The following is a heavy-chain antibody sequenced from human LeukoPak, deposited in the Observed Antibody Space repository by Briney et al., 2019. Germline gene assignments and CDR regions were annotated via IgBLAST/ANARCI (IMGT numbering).Heavy chain of an antibody. V-gene: IGHV1-2*02. CDR3: ARGGRGPYYYYYYMDV. CDR2: INPNSGGT. J-gene: IGHJ6*03. D-gene: IGHD3-10*01. CDR1: GYTFTGYY. Sequence: ASVKVSCKASGYTFTGYYMHWVRQAPGQGLEWMGWINPNSGGTNYAQKFQGRVTMTRNTSISTAYMELSSLRSEDTAVYYCARGGRGPYYYYYYMDVWGKGTTVTVSS.